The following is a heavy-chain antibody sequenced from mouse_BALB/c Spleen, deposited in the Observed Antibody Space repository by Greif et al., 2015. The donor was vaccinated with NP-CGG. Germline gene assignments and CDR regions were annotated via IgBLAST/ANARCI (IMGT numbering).Heavy chain of an antibody. CDR2: IDPSDSET. CDR1: GYTFTSYW. Sequence: QVQLQQSGAELVKPGAPVKLSCKASGYTFTSYWMNWVKQRPGRGLEWIGRIDPSDSETHYNQKFKDKATLTVDKSSSTAYIQLSSLTSEDSAVYYCARGNDGYFYFDYWGQGTTLTVSS. D-gene: IGHD2-3*01. CDR3: ARGNDGYFYFDY. J-gene: IGHJ2*01. V-gene: IGHV1-69*02.